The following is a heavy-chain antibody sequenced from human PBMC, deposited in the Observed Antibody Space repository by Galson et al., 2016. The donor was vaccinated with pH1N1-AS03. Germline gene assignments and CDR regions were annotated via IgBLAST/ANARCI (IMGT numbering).Heavy chain of an antibody. CDR3: ARGLTYHFGSGSVF. J-gene: IGHJ4*02. D-gene: IGHD3-10*01. V-gene: IGHV1-69*06. CDR1: GGTLNNYA. CDR2: ISPIFGSA. Sequence: SVKVSCKASGGTLNNYAVNWVRQAPGQGLEWMGGISPIFGSANHVQKFQGRATITADIFTNTAYMELSGLSSEDTAVYYCARGLTYHFGSGSVFWGQGTLVTVSS.